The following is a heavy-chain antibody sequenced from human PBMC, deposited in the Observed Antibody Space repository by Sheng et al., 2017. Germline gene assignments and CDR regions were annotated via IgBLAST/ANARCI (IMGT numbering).Heavy chain of an antibody. D-gene: IGHD1-26*01. CDR1: GFTFSDYA. CDR3: AKLNWDSGSPRV. J-gene: IGHJ4*02. V-gene: IGHV3-23*01. CDR2: ISGSGAST. Sequence: EVQVLESGGGLVQPWGSLRLSCATSGFTFSDYAMTWVRQAPGKGLEWVSAISGSGASTHYADSVRGRFTISRDTSKNTVYMQMNSQRADDTAVYYCAKLNWDSGSPRVWGQGTQVTVSS.